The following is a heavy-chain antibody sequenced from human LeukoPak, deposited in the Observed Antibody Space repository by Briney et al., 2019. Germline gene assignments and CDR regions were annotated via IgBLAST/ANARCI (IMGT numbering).Heavy chain of an antibody. D-gene: IGHD4-17*01. CDR1: GYTFTSYD. CDR2: MNPNSGNT. J-gene: IGHJ5*02. CDR3: ARGNYGDYSGNWFDP. V-gene: IGHV1-8*01. Sequence: ASVKVSCKASGYTFTSYDINWVRQATGQGLEWMGWMNPNSGNTGYAQKFQGRVTMTRNTSISTAYVELSSLRSEDTAVYYCARGNYGDYSGNWFDPWGQGTLVTVSS.